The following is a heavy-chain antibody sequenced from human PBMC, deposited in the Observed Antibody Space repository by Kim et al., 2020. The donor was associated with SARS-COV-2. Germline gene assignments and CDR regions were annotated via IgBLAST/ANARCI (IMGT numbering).Heavy chain of an antibody. CDR2: ISYDGSNK. J-gene: IGHJ4*02. CDR1: GFTFSSYA. Sequence: GGSLRLSCAASGFTFSSYAMHWVRQAPGKGLEWVAVISYDGSNKYYADSVKGRFTISRDNSKNTLYLQMNSLRAEDTAVYYCASEDSSSWYYNFDYWGQGTLVTVSS. CDR3: ASEDSSSWYYNFDY. D-gene: IGHD6-13*01. V-gene: IGHV3-30*04.